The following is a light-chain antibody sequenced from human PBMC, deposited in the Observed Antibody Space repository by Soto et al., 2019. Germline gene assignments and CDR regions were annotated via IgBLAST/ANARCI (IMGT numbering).Light chain of an antibody. V-gene: IGKV3-20*01. J-gene: IGKJ1*01. CDR2: GAS. CDR1: QSVSSSY. Sequence: EIVLTQSPGTLSLSPGERATLSCRASQSVSSSYLAWYQQKPGQAPRLLIYGASYRATGIPDRFSGSGSGTDFTITISRLEPEDFAVYFCQQYGSSPTFGQGTKVEI. CDR3: QQYGSSPT.